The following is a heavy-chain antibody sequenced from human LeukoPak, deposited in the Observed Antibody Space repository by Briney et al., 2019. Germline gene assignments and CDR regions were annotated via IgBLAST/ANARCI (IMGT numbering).Heavy chain of an antibody. CDR2: IVSSGHS. Sequence: SETLSLTCTVSGVSINPYYWNWIRQPPGKRLEWIGYIVSSGHSNSNPSPNSRVSMSVDTSKNQFSLRLTSVTPADTAFYYCARSPDSLAAPYYFDSWGQGTLVTVSS. D-gene: IGHD6-13*01. J-gene: IGHJ4*02. CDR1: GVSINPYY. CDR3: ARSPDSLAAPYYFDS. V-gene: IGHV4-59*01.